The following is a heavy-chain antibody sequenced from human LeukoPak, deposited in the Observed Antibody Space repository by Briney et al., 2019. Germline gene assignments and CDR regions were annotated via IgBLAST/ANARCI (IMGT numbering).Heavy chain of an antibody. CDR2: TYYRSKWYN. CDR1: GDSVSSNSAA. V-gene: IGHV6-1*01. CDR3: ARAHITMIVVVITTLAYYFDY. D-gene: IGHD3-22*01. Sequence: QTLSLTCAISGDSVSSNSAAWNWIRQSPSRGLEWLGRTYYRSKWYNDYAVSVKSRITINPDTSKNQFSLQLNSVTPEDTAVYYCARAHITMIVVVITTLAYYFDYWGQGTLVTVSS. J-gene: IGHJ4*02.